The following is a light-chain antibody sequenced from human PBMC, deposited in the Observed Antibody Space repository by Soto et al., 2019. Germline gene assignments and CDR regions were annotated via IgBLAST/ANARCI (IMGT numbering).Light chain of an antibody. J-gene: IGLJ2*01. CDR1: SSDIGYYDY. CDR2: DVN. CDR3: TSYSSGSTHVV. Sequence: QSALTQPASVSGSPGQSITLSCTGTSSDIGYYDYVSWYQRHPGKVPKLIIYDVNNRPSGVSDRFSGSTSGNTASLTISGLQAEDEADYYCTSYSSGSTHVVFGGGTKLTVL. V-gene: IGLV2-14*03.